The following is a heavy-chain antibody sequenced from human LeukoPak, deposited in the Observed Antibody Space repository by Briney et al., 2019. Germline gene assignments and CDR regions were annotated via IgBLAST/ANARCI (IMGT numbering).Heavy chain of an antibody. J-gene: IGHJ4*02. CDR2: IYYSGST. CDR1: GGSISSSSYY. CDR3: ARQGWFGELLSPLDY. V-gene: IGHV4-39*01. Sequence: SETLSLTCTVSGGSISSSSYYWGWIRQPSGKGLEWLGSIYYSGSTYYNPSLKSRVTISVDTSKNQFSLKLSSVTVSDTAVYYCARQGWFGELLSPLDYWGQGTLVTVSS. D-gene: IGHD3-10*01.